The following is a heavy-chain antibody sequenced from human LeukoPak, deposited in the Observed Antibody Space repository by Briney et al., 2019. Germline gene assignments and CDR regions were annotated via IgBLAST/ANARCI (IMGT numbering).Heavy chain of an antibody. CDR3: AKDPHSSSWSIQYRDV. CDR1: GFTFSDYF. J-gene: IGHJ6*03. V-gene: IGHV3-11*04. Sequence: GGSLRLSCAASGFTFSDYFMDWIGQAPGKGLEWGSYISSSGSSKYYADTVKGRFTISRDNSKNTLYLQMNSLRAEDTAVYYCAKDPHSSSWSIQYRDVWGKGTTVTVSS. CDR2: ISSSGSSK. D-gene: IGHD6-13*01.